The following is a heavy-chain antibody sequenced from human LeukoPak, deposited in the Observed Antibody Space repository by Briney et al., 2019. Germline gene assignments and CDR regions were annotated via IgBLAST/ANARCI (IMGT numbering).Heavy chain of an antibody. J-gene: IGHJ4*02. Sequence: ASVKVSCKASGYTFTSYDINWVRQATGQGLEWMGWMNPNSGNTGYAQKFQGRVTMTRNTSISTAYMELSSLRSEDTAVYYCAREGAYYYGSGSYFPFDYWGQGTPVTVSS. CDR2: MNPNSGNT. CDR1: GYTFTSYD. CDR3: AREGAYYYGSGSYFPFDY. V-gene: IGHV1-8*01. D-gene: IGHD3-10*01.